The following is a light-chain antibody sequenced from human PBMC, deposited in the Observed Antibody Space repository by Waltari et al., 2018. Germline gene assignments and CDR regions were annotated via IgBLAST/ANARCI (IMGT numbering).Light chain of an antibody. Sequence: EIVMTQSPATLSVSPGESATLPCRASQSISIYLAWFQQKPGQAPRLLIYHASTRATGIPARLSGSGSGTEFTLTISSLQSEDFAVYYCQQYYDGRTFGQGTKLEIK. CDR2: HAS. V-gene: IGKV3-15*01. CDR3: QQYYDGRT. CDR1: QSISIY. J-gene: IGKJ2*01.